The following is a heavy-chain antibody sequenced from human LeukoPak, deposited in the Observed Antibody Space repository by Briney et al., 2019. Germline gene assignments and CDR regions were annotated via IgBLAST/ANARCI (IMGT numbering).Heavy chain of an antibody. Sequence: TGGSLRLSCAAFGFTFSSNWMSWVRQAPGKGLEWVATINADGSVKHYVDSVKGRFTISRDNAKNSLSLQMDNLRAEDTAVYYCAKSLGTGAPYDYWGQGTLVTVSS. CDR2: INADGSVK. J-gene: IGHJ4*02. V-gene: IGHV3-7*01. CDR3: AKSLGTGAPYDY. D-gene: IGHD1-1*01. CDR1: GFTFSSNW.